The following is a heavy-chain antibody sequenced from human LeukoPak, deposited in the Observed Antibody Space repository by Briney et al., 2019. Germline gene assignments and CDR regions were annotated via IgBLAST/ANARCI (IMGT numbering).Heavy chain of an antibody. CDR1: GYTLTELS. V-gene: IGHV1-24*01. Sequence: ASVKVSCKVSGYTLTELSMHWVRQAPGKGLEWMGGFDPEDGETIYAQKFQGRVTMTEDTSTDTAYMELSSLRSEDTAVYYCATTPISYVWGSYRFDYWGQGTLVTVSS. CDR3: ATTPISYVWGSYRFDY. CDR2: FDPEDGET. J-gene: IGHJ4*02. D-gene: IGHD3-16*02.